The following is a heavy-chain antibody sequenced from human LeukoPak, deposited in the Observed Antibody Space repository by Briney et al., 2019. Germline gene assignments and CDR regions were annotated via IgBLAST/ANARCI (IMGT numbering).Heavy chain of an antibody. CDR3: ARDCGHYFDY. J-gene: IGHJ4*02. CDR2: INWNGGST. Sequence: PGGSLRLSCAASGMRFTDYAMSWIRQAPGKGLEWVSGINWNGGSTGYADSVKGRFTISRDNAKNSLYLQMNSLRADDTALYYCARDCGHYFDYWGQGTLVTVSS. V-gene: IGHV3-20*04. CDR1: GMRFTDYA.